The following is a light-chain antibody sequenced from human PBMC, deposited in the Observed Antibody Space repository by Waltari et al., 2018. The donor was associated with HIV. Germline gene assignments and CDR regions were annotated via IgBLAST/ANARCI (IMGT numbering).Light chain of an antibody. CDR1: SSNIGNNY. V-gene: IGLV1-51*01. CDR2: EHK. J-gene: IGLJ3*02. CDR3: GTWDSSLSAGWV. Sequence: QSVLTQPPSVSAAPGQKVTISCSGSSSNIGNNYVSWYQQLPGTAPKLLIYEHKKRPSGIPDRFSGSKSGTSATLGITGLQTGDEADYYCGTWDSSLSAGWVFGGGTKLTVL.